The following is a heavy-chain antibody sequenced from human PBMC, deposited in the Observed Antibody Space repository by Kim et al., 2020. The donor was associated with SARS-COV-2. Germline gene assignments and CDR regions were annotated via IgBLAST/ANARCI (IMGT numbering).Heavy chain of an antibody. Sequence: GGSLRLSCAASGFTFSSYWMSWVRQAPGKGLEWVANIKQDGSEKYYVDSVKGRFTISRDNAKNSLYLQMNSLRAEDTAVYYCAKPYGSGSYYGAFDIWGQGTMVTVSS. CDR1: GFTFSSYW. CDR2: IKQDGSEK. CDR3: AKPYGSGSYYGAFDI. J-gene: IGHJ3*02. D-gene: IGHD3-10*01. V-gene: IGHV3-7*01.